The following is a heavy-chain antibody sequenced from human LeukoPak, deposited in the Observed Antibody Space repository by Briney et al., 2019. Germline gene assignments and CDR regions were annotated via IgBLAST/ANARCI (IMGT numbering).Heavy chain of an antibody. V-gene: IGHV3-23*01. D-gene: IGHD4/OR15-4a*01. J-gene: IGHJ6*02. CDR2: TSGSGGST. CDR1: GFTFSSYA. CDR3: AKGGAYYYYGMDV. Sequence: GASLRLSCAASGFTFSSYAMSWVRQAPGKGLEWVSATSGSGGSTYYADSVKGRFTISRDNSKNTLYLQMSSLRAEDTAVYYCAKGGAYYYYGMDVWGQGTTVTVSS.